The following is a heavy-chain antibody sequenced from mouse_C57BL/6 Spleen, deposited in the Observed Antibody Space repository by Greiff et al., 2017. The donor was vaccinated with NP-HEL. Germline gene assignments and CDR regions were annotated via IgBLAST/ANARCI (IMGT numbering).Heavy chain of an antibody. J-gene: IGHJ2*01. CDR1: GYAFTNYL. V-gene: IGHV1-54*01. D-gene: IGHD1-1*01. CDR2: INPGSGGT. CDR3: ARSKSTTVVASFDY. Sequence: QVQLKQSGAELVRPGTSVKVSCKASGYAFTNYLIEWVKQRPGQGLEWIGVINPGSGGTNYNEKFKGKATLTADKSSSTAYMQLSSLTSEDSAVYFCARSKSTTVVASFDYWGQGTTLTVSS.